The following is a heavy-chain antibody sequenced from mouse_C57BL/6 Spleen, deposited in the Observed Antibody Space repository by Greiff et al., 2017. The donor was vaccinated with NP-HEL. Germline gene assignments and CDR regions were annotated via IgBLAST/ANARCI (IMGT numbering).Heavy chain of an antibody. Sequence: EVQLQQSGAELVRPGASVKLSCTASGFNIKDYYMHWVKQRPEQGLEWIGRIDPEDGDTEYAPKFQGKATMTADTSSNTAYLQLSSLTSEDTAVYYCTTRGPDVRCAYWGQGTLVTVSA. J-gene: IGHJ3*01. D-gene: IGHD3-3*01. CDR3: TTRGPDVRCAY. CDR1: GFNIKDYY. V-gene: IGHV14-1*01. CDR2: IDPEDGDT.